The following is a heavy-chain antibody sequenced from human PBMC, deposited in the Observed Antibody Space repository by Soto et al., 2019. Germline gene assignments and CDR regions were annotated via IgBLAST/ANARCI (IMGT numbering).Heavy chain of an antibody. CDR1: GGSIRRSDYY. V-gene: IGHV4-31*03. D-gene: IGHD7-27*01. CDR2: IYYSGST. CDR3: ARLESVTRSLGYFDY. Sequence: SETLSLTCTVSGGSIRRSDYYWSWVRQLPGRGLEWIAYIYYSGSTFYNPSLMSRLAISVDTSRNQFSLSLTSVTAADAAVYYCARLESVTRSLGYFDYWGQGIRVTVSS. J-gene: IGHJ4*02.